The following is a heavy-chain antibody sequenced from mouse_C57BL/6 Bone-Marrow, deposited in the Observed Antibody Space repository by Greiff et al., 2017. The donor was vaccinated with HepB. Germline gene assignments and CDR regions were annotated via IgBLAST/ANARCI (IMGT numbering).Heavy chain of an antibody. CDR1: GFTFSSYG. D-gene: IGHD3-2*02. CDR2: ISSGGSYT. V-gene: IGHV5-6*02. CDR3: ARRRQLRMDY. J-gene: IGHJ4*01. Sequence: EVKLVESGGDLVKPGGSLKLSCAAPGFTFSSYGMSWVRQTPDKRLEWVATISSGGSYTYYPDSVKGRFTISRDNAKNTLYLQMSSLKSEDTAMYYCARRRQLRMDYWGQGTSVTVSS.